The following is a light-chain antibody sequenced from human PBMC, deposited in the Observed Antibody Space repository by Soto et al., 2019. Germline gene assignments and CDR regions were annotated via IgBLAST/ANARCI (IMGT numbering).Light chain of an antibody. J-gene: IGKJ1*01. CDR2: DAS. V-gene: IGKV1-33*01. CDR1: QDISNY. CDR3: QQYDNLAPT. Sequence: DIQMTQSPSSLSASVGDRVTITCQASQDISNYLNWYQQKPGKAPKLLIYDASNLETGVPSRFNGSGSGTDFTFPIRSLNPEDIATCYCQQYDNLAPTFGQGTKVDIK.